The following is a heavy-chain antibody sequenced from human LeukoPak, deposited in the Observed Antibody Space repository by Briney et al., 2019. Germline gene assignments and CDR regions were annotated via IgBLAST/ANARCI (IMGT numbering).Heavy chain of an antibody. D-gene: IGHD4-17*01. V-gene: IGHV1-18*01. Sequence: ASVKVSCKASGYTFSDYGITWARQAPGQGLEWMGWISASDGTTNYAQKVQGRVTMTTDTYTSTAYMELKSLTSDDTAVYYCARCGAAVTTHFSHWGQGTLVTVSS. J-gene: IGHJ4*02. CDR3: ARCGAAVTTHFSH. CDR1: GYTFSDYG. CDR2: ISASDGTT.